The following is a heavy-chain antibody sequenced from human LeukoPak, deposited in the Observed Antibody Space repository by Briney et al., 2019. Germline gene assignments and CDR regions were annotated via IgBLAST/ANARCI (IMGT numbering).Heavy chain of an antibody. D-gene: IGHD3-10*01. J-gene: IGHJ4*02. CDR1: GFTFSSYW. Sequence: GGSLRLSCAASGFTFSSYWMSWVRQAPGKGLEWVANIKQDGSEKYYVDSVKGQFTISRDNSKNTLYLQMNSLRAEDTAVYYCAKEGPLNGDFDYWGQGTLVTVSS. CDR2: IKQDGSEK. CDR3: AKEGPLNGDFDY. V-gene: IGHV3-7*03.